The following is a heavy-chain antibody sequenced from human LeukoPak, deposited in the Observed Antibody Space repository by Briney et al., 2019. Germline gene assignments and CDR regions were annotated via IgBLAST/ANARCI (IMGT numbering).Heavy chain of an antibody. CDR3: AKGRYGDPYYYFDY. V-gene: IGHV3-64*01. Sequence: GGSLRPSCAASGFTFSSYAMHWVRQAPGKGLEYVSAISSNGGDTYYANSVKGRFTISRDNSKNTLYLQMGSLRAEDMAVYYCAKGRYGDPYYYFDYWGQGTLVTVSS. CDR1: GFTFSSYA. J-gene: IGHJ4*02. CDR2: ISSNGGDT. D-gene: IGHD4-17*01.